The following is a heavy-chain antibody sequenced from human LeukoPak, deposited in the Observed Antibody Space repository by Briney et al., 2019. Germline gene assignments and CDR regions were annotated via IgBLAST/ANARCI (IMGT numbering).Heavy chain of an antibody. J-gene: IGHJ4*02. V-gene: IGHV3-23*01. CDR3: AKESFTMVRGVIDY. Sequence: GGSLRLSCAASGFTFSSYAMSWVRLAPGKGLEWVSAISGSGGGTYYADSVKGRFTISRDNSKNTLYLQMNSLGAEDTAVYYCAKESFTMVRGVIDYWGQGTLVTVSS. CDR2: ISGSGGGT. D-gene: IGHD3-10*01. CDR1: GFTFSSYA.